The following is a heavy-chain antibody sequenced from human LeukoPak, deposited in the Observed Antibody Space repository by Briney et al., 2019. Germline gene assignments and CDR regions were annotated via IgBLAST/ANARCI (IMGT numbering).Heavy chain of an antibody. D-gene: IGHD4-17*01. J-gene: IGHJ5*02. CDR2: IYPGDFDT. V-gene: IGHV5-51*01. CDR1: GYSFTDYW. Sequence: GESLKISCKGSGYSFTDYWIGWVRQMPGKGLEWMGIIYPGDFDTRYSPSFQGQVTMSADKSISTAYLQWRSLKASDTAMYYCAKQPYGDYYLDPWGQGTLVTVSS. CDR3: AKQPYGDYYLDP.